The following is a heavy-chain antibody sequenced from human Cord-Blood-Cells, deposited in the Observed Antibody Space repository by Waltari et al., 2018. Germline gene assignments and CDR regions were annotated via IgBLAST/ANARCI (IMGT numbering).Heavy chain of an antibody. J-gene: IGHJ4*02. CDR3: ARLENSNYESSFDY. D-gene: IGHD4-4*01. CDR1: GGSICSGGYY. CDR2: IYYSGGN. Sequence: QVQLQESGQGLVKHSQTLSLTCTVSGGSICSGGYYWSWIRQHPVKGLEWIVYIYYSGGNYYNPTRKSRGTRSLDTSKNQLSLKLSSVTAADTAVYYCARLENSNYESSFDYWCQGTLVTVSS. V-gene: IGHV4-31*03.